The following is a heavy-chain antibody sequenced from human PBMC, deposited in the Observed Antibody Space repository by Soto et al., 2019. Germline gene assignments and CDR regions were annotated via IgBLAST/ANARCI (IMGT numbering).Heavy chain of an antibody. CDR1: GFSLSTHGVG. D-gene: IGHD3-16*01. Sequence: QITLKESGPTLVKPTQTLTLTCAFSGFSLSTHGVGVGWIRQAPGKALEWLALTYWDDDKRYSPSLRSRLTITQYPSKTQVVLTMTNMDPVHTATYYCVHSYDYVWVISRPRDAFDIWGQGTMVTVSS. CDR3: VHSYDYVWVISRPRDAFDI. CDR2: TYWDDDK. J-gene: IGHJ3*02. V-gene: IGHV2-5*02.